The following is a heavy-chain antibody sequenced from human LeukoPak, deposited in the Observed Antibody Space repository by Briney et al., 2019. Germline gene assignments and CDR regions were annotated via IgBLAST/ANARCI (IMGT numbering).Heavy chain of an antibody. CDR2: ISSGSSPM. Sequence: GGSLRLSCAASGFTFSNYHINWVRQAPGKGLEWVSYISSGSSPMYYADSVEGRFTISRDDAKNSLYLQMNSLRAEDTAVYYCARYSSPYYFDYWGQGTLVTVSS. J-gene: IGHJ4*02. CDR1: GFTFSNYH. V-gene: IGHV3-48*01. D-gene: IGHD2-21*01. CDR3: ARYSSPYYFDY.